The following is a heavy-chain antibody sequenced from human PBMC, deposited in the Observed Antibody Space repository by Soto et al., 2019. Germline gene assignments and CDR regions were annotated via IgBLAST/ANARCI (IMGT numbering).Heavy chain of an antibody. D-gene: IGHD1-26*01. Sequence: SETLSLTCTVSGDSISSHYWSWVRQPPGKGLECIGYVHYSGITIYNPSLKSRVTISIDKSKNQFSLKLTSVTAADTAVYYCARLPHRGINPPFDHWGQGTLVSVSS. CDR1: GDSISSHY. CDR2: VHYSGIT. V-gene: IGHV4-59*08. CDR3: ARLPHRGINPPFDH. J-gene: IGHJ4*02.